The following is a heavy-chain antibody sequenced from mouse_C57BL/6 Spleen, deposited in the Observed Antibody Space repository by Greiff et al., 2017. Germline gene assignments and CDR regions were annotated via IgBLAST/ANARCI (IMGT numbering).Heavy chain of an antibody. CDR2: ISYDGSN. V-gene: IGHV3-6*01. Sequence: EVQLVESGPGLVKPSQSLSLTCSVTGYSITSGYYWNWIRQFPGNKLEWMGYISYDGSNNYNPSLKNRISITRYTSKNQFFLKLNSVTTEDTATYYCARGGIYYDYDRGFAYWGQGTLVTVSA. CDR3: ARGGIYYDYDRGFAY. CDR1: GYSITSGYY. D-gene: IGHD2-4*01. J-gene: IGHJ3*01.